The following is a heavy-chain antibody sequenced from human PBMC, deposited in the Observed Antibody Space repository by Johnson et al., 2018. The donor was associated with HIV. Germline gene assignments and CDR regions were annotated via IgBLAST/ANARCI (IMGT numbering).Heavy chain of an antibody. J-gene: IGHJ3*02. V-gene: IGHV3-66*02. D-gene: IGHD1-26*01. CDR1: GFTVSNKY. CDR3: AKMKWELLEGDAFDI. Sequence: VQLVESGGGLVQSGGSLRLSCAASGFTVSNKYMSWVRQAPGKGPEGVSVIFSVGDVYYADSVKGRFTISRDNSKNTLYLQMNSLRAEDTAVYYCAKMKWELLEGDAFDIWGQGTMVTVSS. CDR2: IFSVGDV.